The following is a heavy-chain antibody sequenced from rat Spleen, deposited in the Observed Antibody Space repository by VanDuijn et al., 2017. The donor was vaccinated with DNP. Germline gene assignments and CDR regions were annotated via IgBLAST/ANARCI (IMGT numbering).Heavy chain of an antibody. D-gene: IGHD1-1*01. CDR3: TSYYSGDFHY. Sequence: QVQLKESGPVLVQASETLSLTCTVSGFSLRNYGVIWVRQSPGKGLEWMGIIWGDGNTAYNSALKSRLSISRDTSKSQVFLKMNSLQTEDTAIYYCTSYYSGDFHYWGQGVMVTVSS. J-gene: IGHJ2*01. CDR1: GFSLRNYG. CDR2: IWGDGNT. V-gene: IGHV2S75*01.